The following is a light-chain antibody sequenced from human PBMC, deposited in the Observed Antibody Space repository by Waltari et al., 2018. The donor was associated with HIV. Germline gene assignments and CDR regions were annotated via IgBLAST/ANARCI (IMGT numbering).Light chain of an antibody. Sequence: DIQMIQSPSSLSASVGDRVTITCRASQGISTNLALFQLKPGNAPKSLIYAASSLQSGVPSRFSGSGFGTDFTLTISSLQPEDFATYYCQQYNMFPPTFGQGTKVEIE. J-gene: IGKJ1*01. CDR3: QQYNMFPPT. V-gene: IGKV1-16*01. CDR1: QGISTN. CDR2: AAS.